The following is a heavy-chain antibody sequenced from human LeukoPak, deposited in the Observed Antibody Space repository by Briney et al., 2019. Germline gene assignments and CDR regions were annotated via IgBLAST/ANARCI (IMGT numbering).Heavy chain of an antibody. D-gene: IGHD2-21*01. CDR1: GLTFSNYA. CDR2: ISGGGGNT. CDR3: AKIRSSVMYDAFDI. Sequence: GGSLRLSCAASGLTFSNYAMTWVRQAPGKGLEWVSTISGGGGNTYSADSVKGRFTISRDNSKNTLYLEMNSLRGEDTAVYYCAKIRSSVMYDAFDIWGQGTMVTVSS. V-gene: IGHV3-23*01. J-gene: IGHJ3*02.